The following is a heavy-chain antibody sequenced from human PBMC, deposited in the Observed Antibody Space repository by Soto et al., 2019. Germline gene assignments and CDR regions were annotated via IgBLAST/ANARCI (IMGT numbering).Heavy chain of an antibody. CDR3: AREASWYLMRKKGLLDY. CDR2: INPSGGST. V-gene: IGHV1-46*01. J-gene: IGHJ4*02. CDR1: GYTFTIYY. D-gene: IGHD6-13*01. Sequence: ASVKVSCKASGYTFTIYYMHWVRQAPGQGLEWMGIINPSGGSTSYAQKFQGRVTMTRDTSTSTVYMELSSLRSEDTAVYYCAREASWYLMRKKGLLDYWGQGTLLTVSS.